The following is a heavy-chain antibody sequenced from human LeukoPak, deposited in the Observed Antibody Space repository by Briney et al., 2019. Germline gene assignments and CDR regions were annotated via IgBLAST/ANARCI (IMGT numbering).Heavy chain of an antibody. CDR2: ISGDSTDI. J-gene: IGHJ4*02. V-gene: IGHV3-21*01. CDR3: ARKGYSDSGGYDY. D-gene: IGHD3-22*01. Sequence: GGSLRLSCATSGFTFKSYAMNWVRQSPGKGLEWVSSISGDSTDIYYADSLMGRSTISRDNAKNSLYLQINSLRAEDTAIYYCARKGYSDSGGYDYWGQGTLVTVSS. CDR1: GFTFKSYA.